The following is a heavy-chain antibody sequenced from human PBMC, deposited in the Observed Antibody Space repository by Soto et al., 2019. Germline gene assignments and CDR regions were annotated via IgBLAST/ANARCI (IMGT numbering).Heavy chain of an antibody. J-gene: IGHJ4*02. Sequence: EVQLLESGGGLVQPGGSLRLSCAASGFTFSSYTMSWVRQAPGKGLEWVSSISGSGGSTYYADSVKGRFTISRDNSKNTLFLQMNSLRVEDTAVYYCAKLIVAAGTKYWGQGTLVTVSS. D-gene: IGHD6-13*01. CDR1: GFTFSSYT. V-gene: IGHV3-23*01. CDR3: AKLIVAAGTKY. CDR2: ISGSGGST.